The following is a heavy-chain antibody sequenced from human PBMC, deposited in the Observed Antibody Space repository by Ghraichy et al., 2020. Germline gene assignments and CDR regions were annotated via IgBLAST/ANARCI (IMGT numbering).Heavy chain of an antibody. J-gene: IGHJ1*01. D-gene: IGHD2-15*01. CDR1: GFTFSSYA. V-gene: IGHV3-23*01. CDR2: ISGSGGNT. CDR3: AKDVGRGGGSCFHH. Sequence: AGSLRLSCAASGFTFSSYAMSWVRQAPGKGLEWVSAISGSGGNTYYADSVKGRFTFSRDNSKNTLYLQMNSLRAEDTAVYYCAKDVGRGGGSCFHHWGQGTLVTVSS.